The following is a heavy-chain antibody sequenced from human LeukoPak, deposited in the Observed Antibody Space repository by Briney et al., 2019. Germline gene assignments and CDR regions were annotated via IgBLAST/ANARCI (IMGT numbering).Heavy chain of an antibody. CDR1: SGSITGYY. CDR3: ARATYDILTGSRGFDY. Sequence: SETLSLTCTVSSGSITGYYWSWIRQPPGKGLEWIGYIYYSGSTNYNPSLKSRVTISVDTSKNQFSLKLSSVTAADTAVYYCARATYDILTGSRGFDYWGQGTLVTVSS. V-gene: IGHV4-59*01. D-gene: IGHD3-9*01. J-gene: IGHJ4*02. CDR2: IYYSGST.